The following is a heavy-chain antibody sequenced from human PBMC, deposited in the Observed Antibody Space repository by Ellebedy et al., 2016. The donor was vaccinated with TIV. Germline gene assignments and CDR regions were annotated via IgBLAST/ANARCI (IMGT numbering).Heavy chain of an antibody. CDR2: IYYSGST. D-gene: IGHD5-12*01. J-gene: IGHJ3*02. V-gene: IGHV4-39*07. Sequence: MPSETLSLTCTVSGGSISSSSYYWGWIRLPPGKGLEWIGNIYYSGSTYYNPSLQSRVTISVDTSKNPFSLRLNSVTAADTAVYYCARFVRATKAFDIWGQGTMVTVSS. CDR3: ARFVRATKAFDI. CDR1: GGSISSSSYY.